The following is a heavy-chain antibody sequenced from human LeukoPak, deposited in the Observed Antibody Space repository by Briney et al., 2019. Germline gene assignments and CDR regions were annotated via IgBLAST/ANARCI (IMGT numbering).Heavy chain of an antibody. CDR2: ISYDGSNK. D-gene: IGHD3-3*01. J-gene: IGHJ4*02. Sequence: PGRSLRLSCAASGFTFSSYGMHWVRQAPGKGLEWVAVISYDGSNKYYADSVKGRFTISRDNSKNTLYLQMNSLRAEDTAVYYCAKEAWYYDFWSGYSEEGGIVNGRRGNYFDYWGQGTLVTVSS. CDR1: GFTFSSYG. CDR3: AKEAWYYDFWSGYSEEGGIVNGRRGNYFDY. V-gene: IGHV3-30*18.